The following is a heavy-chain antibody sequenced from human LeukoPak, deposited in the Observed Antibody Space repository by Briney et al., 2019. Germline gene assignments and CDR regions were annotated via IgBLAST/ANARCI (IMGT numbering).Heavy chain of an antibody. Sequence: ASVKVSCKASGYTFTGYYMHWVRQAPGQGLEWMGWINPNSGGTNYAQKFQGRVTMTRDTSISTAYMELSRLRSDDTAVYYCARDPKRITIEGLDYWGQGTLVTVSS. CDR3: ARDPKRITIEGLDY. J-gene: IGHJ4*02. V-gene: IGHV1-2*02. CDR2: INPNSGGT. D-gene: IGHD3-3*01. CDR1: GYTFTGYY.